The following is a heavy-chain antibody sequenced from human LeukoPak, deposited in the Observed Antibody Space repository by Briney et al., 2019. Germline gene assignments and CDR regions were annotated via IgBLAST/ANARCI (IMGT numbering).Heavy chain of an antibody. J-gene: IGHJ6*04. Sequence: GGSLRLSCAASGFTFSSYEMNWVRQAPGKGLEWVSYISSSGSTIYYADSVKGRFTISRDNAKNSLYLQMNSLRAEDTAVYYCARDSYGDYPYYYYGMDAWGKGTTVTVSS. D-gene: IGHD4-17*01. CDR1: GFTFSSYE. CDR2: ISSSGSTI. V-gene: IGHV3-48*03. CDR3: ARDSYGDYPYYYYGMDA.